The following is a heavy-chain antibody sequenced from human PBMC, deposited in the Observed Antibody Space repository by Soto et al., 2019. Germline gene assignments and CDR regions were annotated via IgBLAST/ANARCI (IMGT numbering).Heavy chain of an antibody. J-gene: IGHJ3*02. CDR1: GFTFRSYG. D-gene: IGHD3-22*01. CDR3: AKSYDSSGNDAFNI. CDR2: ISDDGNKK. Sequence: QVQLVESGGGVVQPGRSLRLSCAASGFTFRSYGMHWVRQAPDKGLEWVAVISDDGNKKYHGDSVKGRFTIPRDNSENTLYLQMNSLRTEDTAVYYCAKSYDSSGNDAFNIWGQGTMVTVSS. V-gene: IGHV3-30*18.